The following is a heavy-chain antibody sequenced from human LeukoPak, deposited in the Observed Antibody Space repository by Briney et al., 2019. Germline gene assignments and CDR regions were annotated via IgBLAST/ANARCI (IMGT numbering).Heavy chain of an antibody. V-gene: IGHV4-34*01. CDR1: GFSFSGYY. D-gene: IGHD5-12*01. J-gene: IGHJ4*02. CDR2: INHSGST. Sequence: SETLCLTCAVYGFSFSGYYWSWIRQPPGKGLEWIGEINHSGSTNYNPSLKSRVTISVDTAKNQFSLKLSSVTAADTAVYYCARSTRGYDQTFDYWGQGTLVTVSS. CDR3: ARSTRGYDQTFDY.